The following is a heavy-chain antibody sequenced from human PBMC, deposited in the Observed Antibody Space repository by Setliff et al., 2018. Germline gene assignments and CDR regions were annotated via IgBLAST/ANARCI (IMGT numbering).Heavy chain of an antibody. Sequence: SVKVSCKASGYTFSAYYIHRVRQAPRQGLEWMGGIIPIFGTANFVQKLKGRVTITTDTSTSTAYMELSSLSSEDTAVYYCARTPLESGYNYGQGHYFDYWGQGTLVTVSS. J-gene: IGHJ4*02. CDR2: IIPIFGTA. CDR1: GYTFSAYY. V-gene: IGHV1-69*05. CDR3: ARTPLESGYNYGQGHYFDY. D-gene: IGHD5-18*01.